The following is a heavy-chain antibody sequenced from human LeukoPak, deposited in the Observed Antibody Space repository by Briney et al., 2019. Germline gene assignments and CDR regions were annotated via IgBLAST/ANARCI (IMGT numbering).Heavy chain of an antibody. CDR3: ASLRDGYNFDY. V-gene: IGHV4-39*01. CDR2: MYYSGST. D-gene: IGHD5-24*01. Sequence: SETLSLTCTVSGGSVSSTTYYWSWVRQPPGKGLEWIGSMYYSGSTYYNPSLKSRVTISVDTSKNQFSLKLSSVTAADTAVYYCASLRDGYNFDYWGQGTLVTVSS. CDR1: GGSVSSTTYY. J-gene: IGHJ4*02.